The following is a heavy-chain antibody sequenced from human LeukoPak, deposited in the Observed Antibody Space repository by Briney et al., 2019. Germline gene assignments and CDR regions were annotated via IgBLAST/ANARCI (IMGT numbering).Heavy chain of an antibody. V-gene: IGHV4-34*01. D-gene: IGHD6-19*01. Sequence: SETLSLTCAVYGGSFSGYYWSWIRQPPGKGLEWIGEINHSGSTNYNPSLKSRVTISVDTSKNQFSLKLSSVTAADTAVYYCASFMAGDYWAREPWSPSPQ. J-gene: IGHJ4*02. CDR1: GGSFSGYY. CDR2: INHSGST. CDR3: ASFMAGDY.